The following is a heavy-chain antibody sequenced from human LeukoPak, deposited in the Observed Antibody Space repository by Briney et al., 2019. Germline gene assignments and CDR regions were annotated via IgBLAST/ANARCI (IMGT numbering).Heavy chain of an antibody. V-gene: IGHV1-2*02. Sequence: WASVKVSCKASGYTFTGYYMHWVRQAPGQGLEWMGWINPNSGGTNYAQKFQGRVTMTRDTSISTAYMELSRLRSDDTAVYYCARAVVPAAGRFDPWGQGTLVTVSS. CDR2: INPNSGGT. CDR3: ARAVVPAAGRFDP. D-gene: IGHD2-2*01. CDR1: GYTFTGYY. J-gene: IGHJ5*02.